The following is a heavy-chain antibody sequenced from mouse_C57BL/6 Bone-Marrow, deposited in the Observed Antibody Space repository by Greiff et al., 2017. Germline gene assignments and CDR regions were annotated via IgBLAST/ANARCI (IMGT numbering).Heavy chain of an antibody. CDR1: GYSFTDYN. D-gene: IGHD2-4*01. J-gene: IGHJ4*01. CDR3: ARGYDYDYAMDY. Sequence: EVKLVESGPELVKPGASVKISCKASGYSFTDYNMNWVKQSNGKSLEWIGVINPNYGTTSYNQKFKGKATLTVYQSSSTAYMQLNSLTSEDSAVYYCARGYDYDYAMDYWGQGTSVTVSS. CDR2: INPNYGTT. V-gene: IGHV1-39*01.